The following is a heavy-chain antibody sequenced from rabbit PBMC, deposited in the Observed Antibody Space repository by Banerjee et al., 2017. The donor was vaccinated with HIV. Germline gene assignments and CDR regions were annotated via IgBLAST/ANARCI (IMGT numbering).Heavy chain of an antibody. J-gene: IGHJ4*01. CDR1: GFSFSNKYV. CDR2: IYIGSGGTT. D-gene: IGHD7-1*01. Sequence: GDLVKPEGSLTLTCTASGFSFSNKYVMCWVRQAPGKGPEWIACIYIGSGGTTYYADWAKGRFTISKTSSTTVTLRMTSLTAADTATYFCARWDPILVALNLWGQGTLVTVS. CDR3: ARWDPILVALNL. V-gene: IGHV1S45*01.